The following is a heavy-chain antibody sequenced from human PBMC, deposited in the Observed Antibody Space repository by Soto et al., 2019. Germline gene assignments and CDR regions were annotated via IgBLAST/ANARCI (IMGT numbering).Heavy chain of an antibody. CDR2: TSAYNGNT. CDR1: GCTFTSYG. J-gene: IGHJ5*02. D-gene: IGHD6-19*01. CDR3: ARDVSSGWSIYDWFDP. Sequence: ASVKVSCKASGCTFTSYGISWVRQAPGQGLEWMGWTSAYNGNTNYAQKLQGRVTMTTDTSTSTAYMELRSLRSDDTAVYYCARDVSSGWSIYDWFDPWGQGTLVTVSS. V-gene: IGHV1-18*04.